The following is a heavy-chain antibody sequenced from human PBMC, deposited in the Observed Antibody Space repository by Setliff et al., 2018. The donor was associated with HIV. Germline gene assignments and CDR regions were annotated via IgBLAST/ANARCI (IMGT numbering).Heavy chain of an antibody. CDR2: IYYSGST. V-gene: IGHV4-59*11. J-gene: IGHJ4*02. Sequence: SSETLSLTCTVSSDSIFSHYWSWIRQPPGKGLEWIAYIYYSGSTNYNPSLKSRATISIDTSKNQFSLKLSSVTAADTAVYYCLRGVWAFDSWDQGTLVTVSS. CDR3: LRGVWAFDS. CDR1: SDSIFSHY. D-gene: IGHD3-16*01.